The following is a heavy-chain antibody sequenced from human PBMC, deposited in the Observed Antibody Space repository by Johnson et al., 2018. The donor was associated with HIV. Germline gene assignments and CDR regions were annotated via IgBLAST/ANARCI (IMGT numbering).Heavy chain of an antibody. CDR3: AKDLNGGELFLPTHDAFDI. J-gene: IGHJ3*02. V-gene: IGHV3-11*04. Sequence: QVQLVESGGGVVQPGRSLRLSCAASGFTFSDYYMSWIRQAPGKGLEWVSYISSSGSTIYYADSVKGRFTISRDNAKNSLYLQMNSLRAEDTAIYYCAKDLNGGELFLPTHDAFDIWCQGTTVTVSS. CDR2: ISSSGSTI. D-gene: IGHD3-10*01. CDR1: GFTFSDYY.